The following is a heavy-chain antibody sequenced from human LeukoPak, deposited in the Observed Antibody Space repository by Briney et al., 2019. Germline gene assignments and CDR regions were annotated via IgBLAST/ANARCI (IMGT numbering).Heavy chain of an antibody. J-gene: IGHJ5*02. D-gene: IGHD5-24*01. CDR1: GGSVSSGSYY. Sequence: PSETLSLTCTVSGGSVSSGSYYWSWIRQPPGKGLEWIGYIYYSGSTNYNPSLKSRVTISVDTSKNQFSLKLSSVTAADTSVYYCARDDGSSMTGNINWSVHWGQGTLVTVSS. CDR2: IYYSGST. CDR3: ARDDGSSMTGNINWSVH. V-gene: IGHV4-61*01.